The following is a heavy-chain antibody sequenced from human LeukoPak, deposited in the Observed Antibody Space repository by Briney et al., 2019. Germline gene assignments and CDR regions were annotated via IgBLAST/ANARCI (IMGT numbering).Heavy chain of an antibody. CDR3: ARDLATSVWYTFDY. V-gene: IGHV6-1*01. D-gene: IGHD6-19*01. CDR1: GDSVSSNHGA. Sequence: SQTLSLTCAISGDSVSSNHGAWNWIRQSPSRGLEWLGRTYYRSKWFYEYSDSLRGRITINADSSRNQFSLQVSSVPPEDTAVYFCARDLATSVWYTFDYWGQGTLVTVSS. CDR2: TYYRSKWFY. J-gene: IGHJ4*02.